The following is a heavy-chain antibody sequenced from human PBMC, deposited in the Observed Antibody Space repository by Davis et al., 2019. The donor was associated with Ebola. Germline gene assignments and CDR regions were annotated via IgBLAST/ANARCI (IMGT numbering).Heavy chain of an antibody. J-gene: IGHJ4*02. CDR3: AGVRGTTERWLQTLGY. D-gene: IGHD5-24*01. V-gene: IGHV1-46*01. Sequence: AASVKVSCKASGYTFTSYYMHWVRQAPGQGLEWMGIINPSGGSTSYAQKFQGRVTMTRDTSTSTVYMELNSLRSEDTAVYYCAGVRGTTERWLQTLGYWGQGTLVTVSS. CDR2: INPSGGST. CDR1: GYTFTSYY.